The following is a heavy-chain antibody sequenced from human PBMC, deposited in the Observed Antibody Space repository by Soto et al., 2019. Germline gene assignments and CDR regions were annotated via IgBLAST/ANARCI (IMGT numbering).Heavy chain of an antibody. V-gene: IGHV1-46*01. Sequence: QVQLVQSGAEVQKPGASVKVSCKTSGYSFTDYYMHWLRQAPGQGLEWIGIINPRDENTHYAQRFRGRVTKTSDTSTTTLYMELSSLGSEYTAVYYCARDTRGWEFGSNFDFWGQGSLVTVSS. CDR1: GYSFTDYY. CDR2: INPRDENT. J-gene: IGHJ4*02. CDR3: ARDTRGWEFGSNFDF. D-gene: IGHD1-26*01.